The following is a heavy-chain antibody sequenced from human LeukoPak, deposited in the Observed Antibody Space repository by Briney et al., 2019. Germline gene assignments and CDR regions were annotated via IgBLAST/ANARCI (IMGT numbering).Heavy chain of an antibody. D-gene: IGHD2-2*01. V-gene: IGHV3-23*01. CDR1: GFTFSYYG. Sequence: PGGSLRLSCEASGFTFSYYGMSWVRQAPGKGLEWVSAISYNGGGTFYADSVKGRCTISRDNSKNTLYLQMNSLRAEGTAVYYCAKGRFGVVVPAAMHFDYWGQGTLVTVSS. CDR2: ISYNGGGT. J-gene: IGHJ4*02. CDR3: AKGRFGVVVPAAMHFDY.